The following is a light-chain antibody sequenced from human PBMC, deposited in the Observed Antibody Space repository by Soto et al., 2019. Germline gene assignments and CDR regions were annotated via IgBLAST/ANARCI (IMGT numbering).Light chain of an antibody. J-gene: IGKJ1*01. CDR3: QQYSTYPWT. CDR2: KAS. Sequence: DIQMAPCPSTPSASVGDRVTITCRASQTISTLLAWYQQRPGKAPNLLIYKASSLESGVPSRFSGSGSGTEFTLTISSLQPDDFATYFCQQYSTYPWTFGQGTKVDIK. CDR1: QTISTL. V-gene: IGKV1-5*03.